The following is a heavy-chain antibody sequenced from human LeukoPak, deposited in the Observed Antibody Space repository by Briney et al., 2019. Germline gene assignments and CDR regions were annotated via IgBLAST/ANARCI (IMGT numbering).Heavy chain of an antibody. D-gene: IGHD5-18*01. V-gene: IGHV4-39*07. CDR3: AKSNGYI. CDR2: IFYSGGT. J-gene: IGHJ3*02. Sequence: PSETLSLTCTVSGGSINTPNYYWGWIRQTPGKGLECVGNIFYSGGTYYSPSLTSRVTISLDTSRNQFSLKLNSVTAADTAVYYCAKSNGYIWGQGTMVTVSS. CDR1: GGSINTPNYY.